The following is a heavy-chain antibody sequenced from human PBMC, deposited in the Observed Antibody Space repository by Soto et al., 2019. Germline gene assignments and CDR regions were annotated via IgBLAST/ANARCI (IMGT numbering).Heavy chain of an antibody. Sequence: QAGGSLRLSCAASGFTFSSYSMNWVRQAPGKGLEWVSYISSSSSTIYYADSVKGRFTISRDNAKNSLHLQMNSLRAEDTAVYYCARDNWMVRGVITQGGMDVWGKGTTGTVS. CDR3: ARDNWMVRGVITQGGMDV. J-gene: IGHJ6*04. D-gene: IGHD3-10*01. V-gene: IGHV3-48*01. CDR1: GFTFSSYS. CDR2: ISSSSSTI.